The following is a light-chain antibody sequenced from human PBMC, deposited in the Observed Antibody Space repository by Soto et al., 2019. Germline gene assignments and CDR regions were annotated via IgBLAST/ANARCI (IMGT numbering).Light chain of an antibody. CDR1: QSVSSY. CDR3: QQYESSPRT. CDR2: DAS. J-gene: IGKJ1*01. V-gene: IGKV3-11*01. Sequence: EIVLTQSRATLSXSXXXXXTXSXRASQSVSSYLAWYQQKPGQAPRLLIYDASNRATGIPARFSGSGSGTDFTLTISRLEPEDFAVYYCQQYESSPRTFGQAAKVHI.